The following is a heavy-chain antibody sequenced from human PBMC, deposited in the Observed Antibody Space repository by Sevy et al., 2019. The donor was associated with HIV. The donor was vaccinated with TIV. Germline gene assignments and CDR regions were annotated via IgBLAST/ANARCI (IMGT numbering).Heavy chain of an antibody. CDR3: AKLSSRTAMVTRFDY. Sequence: GGSLRLSCEASAFSFSTYAMSWVRQAPGKGLEWVSAISGSGGSTYYADSVKGRFTISRDNSKNTLYLQMNSLRAEDTAVYYCAKLSSRTAMVTRFDYWGQGTLVTVSS. CDR2: ISGSGGST. V-gene: IGHV3-23*01. D-gene: IGHD5-18*01. CDR1: AFSFSTYA. J-gene: IGHJ4*02.